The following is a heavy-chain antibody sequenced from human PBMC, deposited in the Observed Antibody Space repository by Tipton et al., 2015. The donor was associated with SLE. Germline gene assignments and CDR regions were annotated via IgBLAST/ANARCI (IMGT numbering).Heavy chain of an antibody. V-gene: IGHV4-34*01. CDR2: LGHDGTP. J-gene: IGHJ4*02. D-gene: IGHD5-12*01. Sequence: TLSLTCAVSSGSFTGYSWNWIRQSPGKGLEWIGALGHDGTPNYNPSLKSRVTLSLDTSKNQFSLSLTSVTAADTAMYYCARQAPKVALDYWGQGTLVTVSS. CDR1: SGSFTGYS. CDR3: ARQAPKVALDY.